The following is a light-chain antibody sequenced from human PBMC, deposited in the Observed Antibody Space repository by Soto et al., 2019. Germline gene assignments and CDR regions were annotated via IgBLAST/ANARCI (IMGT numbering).Light chain of an antibody. V-gene: IGLV2-8*01. J-gene: IGLJ2*01. CDR1: SSDVGGYNY. CDR2: EVS. Sequence: QSVLTQPASVSGSPGQSITISCTGTSSDVGGYNYVSWYQQHPGKAPKLMIYEVSNRPSGVPDRFSGSKSGNTASLTVSGLQAEDEADYYCSSYAGSNGEVFGGGTKLTVL. CDR3: SSYAGSNGEV.